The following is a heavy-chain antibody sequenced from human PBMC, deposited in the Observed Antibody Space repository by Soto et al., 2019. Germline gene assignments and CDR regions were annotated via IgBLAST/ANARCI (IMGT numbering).Heavy chain of an antibody. J-gene: IGHJ6*02. Sequence: GGSLRLSSAASGFTFSSYAMSWVRQAPGKGLEWVSSISTSGGSTYYADSVKGRFTISRDNSNNTLYLQMNSLRAEDTAVYYCSLSDRYYGMDVWGLGTTVTVSS. CDR2: ISTSGGST. CDR1: GFTFSSYA. V-gene: IGHV3-23*01. CDR3: SLSDRYYGMDV.